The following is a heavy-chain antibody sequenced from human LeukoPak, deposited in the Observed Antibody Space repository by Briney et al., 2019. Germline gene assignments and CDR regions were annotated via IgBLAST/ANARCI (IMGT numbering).Heavy chain of an antibody. Sequence: ASVKVSCKASGYTFTGYYMHWVRQAPGQGLEWMGWINPNSGGTNYAQKFQGRVTMTRDTSISTAYMELSRLRSDDTAVYYCARRRLNSGYMRKTDVWFDPWGQGTLVTVSS. J-gene: IGHJ5*02. CDR2: INPNSGGT. V-gene: IGHV1-2*02. CDR3: ARRRLNSGYMRKTDVWFDP. CDR1: GYTFTGYY. D-gene: IGHD5-12*01.